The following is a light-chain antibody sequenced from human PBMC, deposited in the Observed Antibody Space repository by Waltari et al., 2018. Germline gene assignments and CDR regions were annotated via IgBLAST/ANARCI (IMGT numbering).Light chain of an antibody. CDR3: SLYTSSSTWV. V-gene: IGLV2-18*01. Sequence: QSALTQPPSVSGSPGQSVTISCTGSSSDFGIYNRVSWYQLPPGTAPKLIIFDVTNRPSGVPARFSGSKSGNTASLTISGLQAEDEADYYCSLYTSSSTWVFGGGTKLTVL. CDR2: DVT. J-gene: IGLJ3*02. CDR1: SSDFGIYNR.